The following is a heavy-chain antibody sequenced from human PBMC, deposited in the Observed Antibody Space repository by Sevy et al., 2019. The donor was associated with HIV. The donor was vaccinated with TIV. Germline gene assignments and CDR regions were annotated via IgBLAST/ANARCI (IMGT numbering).Heavy chain of an antibody. Sequence: GGSLRLSCAASGFRFSSYGMHWVSQAPGKGLEWVALIWFDGSNSYYADSVKGRFTISRDTSKNTVYLQMNSLRAEDTAVYYCARDHEFYDYGDYGPTFFPDYWGQGNLVTVSS. V-gene: IGHV3-33*01. CDR3: ARDHEFYDYGDYGPTFFPDY. CDR1: GFRFSSYG. J-gene: IGHJ4*02. D-gene: IGHD4-17*01. CDR2: IWFDGSNS.